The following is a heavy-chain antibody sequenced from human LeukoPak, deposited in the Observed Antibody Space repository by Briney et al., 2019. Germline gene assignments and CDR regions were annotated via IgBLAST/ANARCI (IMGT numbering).Heavy chain of an antibody. CDR3: AREERPRASYYDFWSGYRTYYYMDV. D-gene: IGHD3-3*01. J-gene: IGHJ6*03. CDR1: GFTFSSYW. CDR2: IKQEGSEK. V-gene: IGHV3-7*01. Sequence: GGSLRLSCAASGFTFSSYWMSWVRQAPGKGLEWVANIKQEGSEKYYVDSVKGRFTISRDNAKNSLYLQMNSLRAEDTAVYYCAREERPRASYYDFWSGYRTYYYMDVWGKGTTVTVSS.